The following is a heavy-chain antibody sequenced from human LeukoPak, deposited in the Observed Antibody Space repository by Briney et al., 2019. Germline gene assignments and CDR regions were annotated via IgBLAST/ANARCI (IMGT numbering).Heavy chain of an antibody. CDR1: GFTFSSYV. Sequence: PGGSLRLSCAASGFTFSSYVMSWVRQAPGKGLEWVSGISSGGDFTYYAESVKGRFTISRDNYKSTLYLQMNSLRAGDTAVYYCVSGIYTSGWYFDYWGQGTLVTVSS. J-gene: IGHJ4*02. V-gene: IGHV3-23*01. CDR2: ISSGGDFT. D-gene: IGHD6-19*01. CDR3: VSGIYTSGWYFDY.